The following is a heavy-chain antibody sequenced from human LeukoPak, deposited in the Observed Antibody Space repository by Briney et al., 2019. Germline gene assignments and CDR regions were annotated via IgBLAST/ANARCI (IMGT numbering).Heavy chain of an antibody. V-gene: IGHV3-48*01. CDR2: ISSSSSTI. CDR3: ARHHPIQNYVWGSYRYSLFDY. J-gene: IGHJ4*02. Sequence: GGSLRLSCAASGFTFDDYGMSWVRQAPGKGLEWVSYISSSSSTIYYADSVKGRFTISRDNAKNSLYLQMKSLRAEDTAVYYCARHHPIQNYVWGSYRYSLFDYWGQGTLVTVSS. CDR1: GFTFDDYG. D-gene: IGHD3-16*02.